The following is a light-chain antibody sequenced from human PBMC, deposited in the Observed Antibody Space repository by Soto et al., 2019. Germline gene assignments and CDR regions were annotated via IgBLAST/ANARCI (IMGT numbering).Light chain of an antibody. J-gene: IGKJ4*01. V-gene: IGKV1-39*01. CDR3: QQTSGYPST. Sequence: DIQMTQSPSSLSASVVDIVTITFLASQSISSYLSWYQQKPGKAPKLLIDGASSQQSGVPSRFSGSGSGTDFTLTINSLQAEDFATYYCQQTSGYPSTFGGGTKVDIK. CDR1: QSISSY. CDR2: GAS.